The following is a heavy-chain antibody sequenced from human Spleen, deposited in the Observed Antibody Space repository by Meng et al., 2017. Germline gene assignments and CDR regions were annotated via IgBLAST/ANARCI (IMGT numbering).Heavy chain of an antibody. V-gene: IGHV3-30*01. D-gene: IGHD3-10*01. CDR2: ISYDGSNK. Sequence: GESLKISCAASGFTFSSYAMHWVRQAPGKGLEWVAVISYDGSNKYYADSVKGRFTISRDNSKNTLYLQMNSLRAEDTAVYYCARDWGVVGGEAFDIWGQGTMVTVSS. CDR1: GFTFSSYA. CDR3: ARDWGVVGGEAFDI. J-gene: IGHJ3*02.